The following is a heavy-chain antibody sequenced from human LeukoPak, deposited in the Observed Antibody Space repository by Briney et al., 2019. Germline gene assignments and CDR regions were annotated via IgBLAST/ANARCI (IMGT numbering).Heavy chain of an antibody. Sequence: SETLSLTCTVSGDSMSTYYWSWIRQPPGEGLEWSGFISYNRSTNHNPSLKSRVTISLDTPQNQFSLRLSSVTAADTAVYYCAREVGCSGGTCSPFDYWGQGILVTVSS. CDR1: GDSMSTYY. V-gene: IGHV4-59*01. D-gene: IGHD2-15*01. CDR3: AREVGCSGGTCSPFDY. J-gene: IGHJ4*02. CDR2: ISYNRST.